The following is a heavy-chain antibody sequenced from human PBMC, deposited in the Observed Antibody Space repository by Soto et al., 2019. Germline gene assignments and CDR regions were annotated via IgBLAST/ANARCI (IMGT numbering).Heavy chain of an antibody. CDR1: GFTFSNAW. Sequence: GGSLRLSCAASGFTFSNAWMSWVRQAPGKGLEWVGRIKSKTDGGTTDYAAPVKGRFTISRDDSKNTLYLQMNSLKTEDTAVYYCTTAPLNYDGSGSYGMDVWGQGTTVTVSS. J-gene: IGHJ6*02. CDR3: TTAPLNYDGSGSYGMDV. D-gene: IGHD3-22*01. V-gene: IGHV3-15*01. CDR2: IKSKTDGGTT.